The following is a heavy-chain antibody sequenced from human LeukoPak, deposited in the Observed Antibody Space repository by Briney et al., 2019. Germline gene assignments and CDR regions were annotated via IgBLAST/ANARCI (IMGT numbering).Heavy chain of an antibody. J-gene: IGHJ4*02. Sequence: SETLSLTCAAFGGSFSGYYWNWIRQPPGKGLEWIGEINHSGSTNYNASLKSRVSISVDTSKNQVSLKLSSVTAADTAVYHCARASAYSSSSGVNYWGQGTLVTVSS. CDR3: ARASAYSSSSGVNY. V-gene: IGHV4-34*01. CDR2: INHSGST. CDR1: GGSFSGYY. D-gene: IGHD6-6*01.